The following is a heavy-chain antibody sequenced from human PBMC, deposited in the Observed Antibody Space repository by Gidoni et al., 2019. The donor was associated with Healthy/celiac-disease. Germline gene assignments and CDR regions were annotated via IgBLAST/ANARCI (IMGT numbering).Heavy chain of an antibody. Sequence: QLQLQESGPGLGKPSDPLSLTCTVSGGSIRSSSYYWGWIRPPPGKGLEWIGSIYYSGSTYYNPSLKSRVTISVDTSKNQFSLKLSSVTAADTAVYYCATSDRILFDYWGQGTLVTVSS. CDR3: ATSDRILFDY. CDR2: IYYSGST. D-gene: IGHD2-15*01. CDR1: GGSIRSSSYY. V-gene: IGHV4-39*01. J-gene: IGHJ4*02.